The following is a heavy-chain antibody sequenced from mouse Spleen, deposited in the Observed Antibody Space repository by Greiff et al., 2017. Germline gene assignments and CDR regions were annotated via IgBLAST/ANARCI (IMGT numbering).Heavy chain of an antibody. J-gene: IGHJ2*01. CDR1: GYSFTGYF. D-gene: IGHD2-14*01. CDR2: INPYNGDT. CDR3: ARYYRSFDY. Sequence: EVQLQESGPELVKPGDSVKISCKASGYSFTGYFMNWVIQSHGKSLEWIGRINPYNGDTFYNQKFKGKATLTVDKSSSTAHMELRSLTSEDSAVYYCARYYRSFDYWGQGTTLTVSS. V-gene: IGHV1-20*01.